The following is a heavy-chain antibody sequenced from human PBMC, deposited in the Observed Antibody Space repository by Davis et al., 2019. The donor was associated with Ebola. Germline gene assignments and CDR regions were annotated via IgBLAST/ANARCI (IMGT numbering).Heavy chain of an antibody. CDR2: LYTDGRT. J-gene: IGHJ2*01. CDR3: TRHVPGDFWFFDL. V-gene: IGHV3-53*01. CDR1: GFIVSDKY. D-gene: IGHD4-17*01. Sequence: GGSLRLSCVVSGFIVSDKYMSWVRQAPGKRLEWVSVLYTDGRTYHSDSVKGRFTISRDNAKNTVSLQMNDLRVEDTAVYFCTRHVPGDFWFFDLWGRGTMVTVSS.